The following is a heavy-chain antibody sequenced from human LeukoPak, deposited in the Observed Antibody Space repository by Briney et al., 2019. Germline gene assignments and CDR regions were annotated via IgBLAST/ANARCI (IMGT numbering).Heavy chain of an antibody. CDR3: ARDVLLWFGELDFGAFDI. CDR2: ISAYNGNT. V-gene: IGHV1-18*01. J-gene: IGHJ3*02. CDR1: GYTFTSYG. Sequence: ASVKVSCKASGYTFTSYGISWVRQAPGQGLEWMGWISAYNGNTNYAQKLQGRVTMTTDTSTSTAYMELRSLRSDDTAVYYCARDVLLWFGELDFGAFDIWGQGTMVTVSS. D-gene: IGHD3-10*01.